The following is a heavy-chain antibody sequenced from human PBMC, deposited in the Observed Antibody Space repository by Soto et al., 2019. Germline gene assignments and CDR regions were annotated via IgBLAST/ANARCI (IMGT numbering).Heavy chain of an antibody. J-gene: IGHJ6*02. Sequence: TSQTLSLTCSVSGGSISSGYYYWSWIRQPPGKGLEWIGNIYYSGTTYYNPSLKSRLIISIDTPKNQFSLKVGSVTAAATAVNYCASSSLYGRGIWGQGTTVTVSS. CDR3: ASSSLYGRGI. V-gene: IGHV4-30-4*01. CDR2: IYYSGTT. CDR1: GGSISSGYYY.